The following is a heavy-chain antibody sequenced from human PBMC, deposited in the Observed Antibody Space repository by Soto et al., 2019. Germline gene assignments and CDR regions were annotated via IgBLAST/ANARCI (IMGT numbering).Heavy chain of an antibody. CDR3: AADYVFPQDGDGFDS. J-gene: IGHJ3*02. V-gene: IGHV1-58*01. Sequence: QMQLVQSGPEVKKPGTSVIVSCKASGFTFTSSAVQWVRQARGQRLEWRVWIVVGSGNTNYAQKFQERVTISRDMTTSRAYMELSSLSSEDTAVYYCAADYVFPQDGDGFDSWGQGTTVTVS. D-gene: IGHD3-16*01. CDR1: GFTFTSSA. CDR2: IVVGSGNT.